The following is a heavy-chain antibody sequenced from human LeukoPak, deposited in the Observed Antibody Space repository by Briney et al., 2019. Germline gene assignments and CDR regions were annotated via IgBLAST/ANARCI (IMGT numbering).Heavy chain of an antibody. J-gene: IGHJ4*02. D-gene: IGHD6-25*01. CDR2: IIPIFGTA. CDR3: ARSRPLRGPFDY. CDR1: GGTFSSYA. V-gene: IGHV1-69*05. Sequence: ASVKVSCKASGGTFSSYAISWVRQAPGQGLEWMGGIIPIFGTANYAQEFQGRVTITTDESTSTAYMELSSLRSEDTAVYYCARSRPLRGPFDYWGQGTLVTVSS.